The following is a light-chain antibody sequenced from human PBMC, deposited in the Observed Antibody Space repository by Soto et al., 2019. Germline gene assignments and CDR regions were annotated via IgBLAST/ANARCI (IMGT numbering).Light chain of an antibody. CDR1: SSNIGGNY. CDR3: ATWDASLSGNII. J-gene: IGLJ2*01. CDR2: RNN. V-gene: IGLV1-47*01. Sequence: QPVLTQPPSTSGTPGQRVTIPCFGSSSNIGGNYVFWYQHLPGTAPKLLIYRNNQRPSGVPDRFSGSKSGTSASLAISGLRAEDEADYYCATWDASLSGNIIFGGGTKVTVL.